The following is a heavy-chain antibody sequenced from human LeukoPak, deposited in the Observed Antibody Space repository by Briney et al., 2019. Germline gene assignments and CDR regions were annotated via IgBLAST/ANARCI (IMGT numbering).Heavy chain of an antibody. Sequence: PSETLSLTCTVSGGSISSSSYYWGWIRQPPGKGLEWIGSIYYSGSTYYNPSLKSRVTISVDTSKNQFSLKLSSVTAADTAVYYCARGALYYYGSGSTDYWGQGTLVTVSS. CDR2: IYYSGST. J-gene: IGHJ4*02. CDR1: GGSISSSSYY. CDR3: ARGALYYYGSGSTDY. V-gene: IGHV4-39*01. D-gene: IGHD3-10*01.